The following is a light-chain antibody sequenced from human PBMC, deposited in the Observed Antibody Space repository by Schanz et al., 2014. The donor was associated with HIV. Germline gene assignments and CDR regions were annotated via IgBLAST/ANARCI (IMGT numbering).Light chain of an antibody. CDR3: CSYVHFTRTVV. Sequence: QSALTQPASVSGSPGQSITVSCTGTNNDIGSYTYVAWYQQHPGKAPKVVVYGVFDRPSGVSNRFSGSKSGNTASLSIAGLQAEDEADYFCCSYVHFTRTVVFGGGTKLTVL. J-gene: IGLJ2*01. CDR1: NNDIGSYTY. V-gene: IGLV2-14*03. CDR2: GVF.